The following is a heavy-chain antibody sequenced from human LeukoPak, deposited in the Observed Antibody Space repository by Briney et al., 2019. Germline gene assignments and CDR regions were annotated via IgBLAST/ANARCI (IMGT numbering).Heavy chain of an antibody. Sequence: SETLSLTCTVSGGSTSSGGYYWSWIRQHPEKGLEWIGYIYYSGSTYYNPSLKSRVTIPVDTSKNQFSLKLSSVTAADTAVYYCARVTYSSSFYFDYWGQGTLVTVSS. J-gene: IGHJ4*02. V-gene: IGHV4-31*03. CDR1: GGSTSSGGYY. D-gene: IGHD6-6*01. CDR2: IYYSGST. CDR3: ARVTYSSSFYFDY.